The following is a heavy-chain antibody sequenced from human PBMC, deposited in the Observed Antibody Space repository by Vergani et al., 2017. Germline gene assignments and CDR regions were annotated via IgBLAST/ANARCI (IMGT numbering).Heavy chain of an antibody. D-gene: IGHD5-18*01. V-gene: IGHV3-43*01. CDR1: GFTFDDYT. CDR2: ISWDGGST. CDR3: AKDSEAAMVTYAFDI. J-gene: IGHJ3*02. Sequence: EVQLVESGGVVVQPGGSLRLSCAASGFTFDDYTMHWVRQAPGKGLEWVSLISWDGGSTYYADSVKGRFTISRDNSKNSLYLQMNSLRTEDTALYYCAKDSEAAMVTYAFDIWGQGTMVTVSS.